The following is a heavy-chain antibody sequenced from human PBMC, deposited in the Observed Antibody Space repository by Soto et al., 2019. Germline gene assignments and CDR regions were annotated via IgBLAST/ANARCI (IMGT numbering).Heavy chain of an antibody. Sequence: ASVKVSCKASGYTFTSYYIHWVRQAPGQGLEWMGIFNPTGDTASYAQKLQGRVTMTRDTSTGTAYMELGSLRSEDTAVYYCARGGRIVDTGIGYYYYHATVVWGQRTTGSVSS. CDR1: GYTFTSYY. V-gene: IGHV1-46*01. CDR3: ARGGRIVDTGIGYYYYHATVV. CDR2: FNPTGDTA. D-gene: IGHD5-18*01. J-gene: IGHJ6*02.